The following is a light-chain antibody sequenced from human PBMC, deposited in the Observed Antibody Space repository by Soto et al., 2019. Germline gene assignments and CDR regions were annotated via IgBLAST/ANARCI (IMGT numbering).Light chain of an antibody. CDR2: DVS. J-gene: IGLJ1*01. Sequence: QSSLAQPASLSGSPGQSITISCTGSSSDIGAYNYVSWFQQYPGKAPKLIISDVSNRPSGVSNRFSGSKSGTAASLTISGLQTEDEADYFCFSFTTDWTHVFGTGTKVTVL. CDR1: SSDIGAYNY. CDR3: FSFTTDWTHV. V-gene: IGLV2-14*01.